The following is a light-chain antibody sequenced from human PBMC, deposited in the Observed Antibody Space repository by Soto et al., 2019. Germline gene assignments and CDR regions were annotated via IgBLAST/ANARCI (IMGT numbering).Light chain of an antibody. CDR3: EQYHNWPYT. Sequence: IVMTQSPATLSVSPGERATLSCRASQSVTSNLAWYQQKPGQAPRLLIYGASTRATGFPARFSGSGSGTEFTLTISSLQSEDFAVYYCEQYHNWPYTFGQGTTLYIK. CDR1: QSVTSN. CDR2: GAS. J-gene: IGKJ2*01. V-gene: IGKV3-15*01.